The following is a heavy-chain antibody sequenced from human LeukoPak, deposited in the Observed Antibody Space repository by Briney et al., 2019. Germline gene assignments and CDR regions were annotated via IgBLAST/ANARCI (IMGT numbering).Heavy chain of an antibody. CDR3: ARDLSSNWSNLGY. D-gene: IGHD6-13*01. CDR2: INWSGDNT. J-gene: IGHJ4*02. CDR1: GFTFADYG. Sequence: GGSLRLSCEDSGFTFADYGLGWVRQAPGKGPQWVAGINWSGDNTFYADSVKGRFTIFRDNTKKTLYLQMDNLRGDDTATYYCARDLSSNWSNLGYWGQGTLVTVSS. V-gene: IGHV3-20*04.